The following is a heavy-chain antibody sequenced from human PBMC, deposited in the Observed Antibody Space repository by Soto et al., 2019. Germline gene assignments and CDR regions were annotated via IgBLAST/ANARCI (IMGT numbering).Heavy chain of an antibody. V-gene: IGHV4-61*01. CDR3: ARGASITMVRGVMDY. Sequence: SETLSLTCTVSGGSVSSGSYYWSWIRQPPGKGLEWIGYIYYSGSTNYNPSLKSRVTISVDTSKNQFSLKLSSVTAADTAVYYCARGASITMVRGVMDYWGQGTLVTVSS. CDR2: IYYSGST. J-gene: IGHJ4*02. D-gene: IGHD3-10*01. CDR1: GGSVSSGSYY.